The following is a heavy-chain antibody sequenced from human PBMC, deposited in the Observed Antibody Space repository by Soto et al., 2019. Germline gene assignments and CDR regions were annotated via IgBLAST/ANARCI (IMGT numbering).Heavy chain of an antibody. CDR1: GYSFITYW. V-gene: IGHV5-51*01. CDR3: TTFTSGTEDS. J-gene: IGHJ4*02. CDR2: IYPGDSDT. D-gene: IGHD2-2*01. Sequence: EVQLVQSGAEVKKPGESLKISCKTSGYSFITYWIGWVRQMPGEGLEWMGLIYPGDSDTRYSPSFQGQVTISADKSISTAYVEWSSLKASDTAMYYCTTFTSGTEDSWGQGTLVTVSS.